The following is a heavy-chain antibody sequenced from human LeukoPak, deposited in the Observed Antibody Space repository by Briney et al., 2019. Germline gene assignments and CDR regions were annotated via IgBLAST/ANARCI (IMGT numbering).Heavy chain of an antibody. CDR1: GGSISSYY. J-gene: IGHJ5*02. CDR3: ARDQRLWVPAAKNGHNWFDP. V-gene: IGHV4-4*07. Sequence: SSETLSLTCTVSGGSISSYYWSWIRQPAGKGLEWIGRIYTSGSTNYNPSLKSRVTISVDTSKNQFSLKLSSVTAADTAVYYCARDQRLWVPAAKNGHNWFDPWGQGTLVTVSS. D-gene: IGHD2-2*01. CDR2: IYTSGST.